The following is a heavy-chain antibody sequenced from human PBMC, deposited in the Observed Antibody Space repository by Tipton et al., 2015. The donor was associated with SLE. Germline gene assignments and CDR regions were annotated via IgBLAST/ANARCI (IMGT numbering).Heavy chain of an antibody. V-gene: IGHV3-21*03. J-gene: IGHJ5*02. Sequence: SLRLSCAASGFTFSSYSMNWVRQAPGKGLEWVSSISSSSSYIYYADSVKGRFTISRDNAKNSLYLQMNSLRAEDTAVYYCARGPHRAAAERDWFDPWGQGTLVTVSS. D-gene: IGHD6-13*01. CDR1: GFTFSSYS. CDR2: ISSSSSYI. CDR3: ARGPHRAAAERDWFDP.